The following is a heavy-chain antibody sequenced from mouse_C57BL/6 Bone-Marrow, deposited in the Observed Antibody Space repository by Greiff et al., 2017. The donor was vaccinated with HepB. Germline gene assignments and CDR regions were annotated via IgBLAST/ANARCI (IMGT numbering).Heavy chain of an antibody. Sequence: EVKLVESGGDLVKPGGSLKLSCAASGFTFSSYGMSWVRQTPDKRLEWVATISSGGSYTYYPDSVKGRFTISRDNAKNTQYLQMSSLKSEDTAMYYCARFTGNYAMDYWGQGTSVTVSS. V-gene: IGHV5-6*01. J-gene: IGHJ4*01. CDR2: ISSGGSYT. CDR1: GFTFSSYG. D-gene: IGHD1-1*01. CDR3: ARFTGNYAMDY.